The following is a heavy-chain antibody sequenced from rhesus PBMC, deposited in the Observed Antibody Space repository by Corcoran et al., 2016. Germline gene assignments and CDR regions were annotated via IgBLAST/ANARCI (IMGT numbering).Heavy chain of an antibody. Sequence: QVQLQESGPGLVKPSETLSLTCAVSGYSINSGFYWVWIRQPPGKGLEYIASISGGSGNTNYNPSLKSRVTISKDMSKNQFSLKLTSVTAADTAVYYCARHGLTGGFDYWGQGVLVTVSS. J-gene: IGHJ4*01. D-gene: IGHD7-45*01. V-gene: IGHV4-99*01. CDR2: ISGGSGNT. CDR3: ARHGLTGGFDY. CDR1: GYSINSGFY.